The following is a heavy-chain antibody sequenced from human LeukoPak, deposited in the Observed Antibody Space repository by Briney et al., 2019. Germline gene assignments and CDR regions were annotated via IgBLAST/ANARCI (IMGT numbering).Heavy chain of an antibody. Sequence: GGSLRLSCAASGFTFSNYEMNWVRQAPGKGLEWVSYISSSGSTIYYADSVKGRFTISRDNAKNSLYLQMNSLRAEDTAVYYCARSFFVDSSGWYYGGAFDIWGQGTMVTVSS. J-gene: IGHJ3*02. V-gene: IGHV3-48*03. CDR3: ARSFFVDSSGWYYGGAFDI. CDR2: ISSSGSTI. D-gene: IGHD6-19*01. CDR1: GFTFSNYE.